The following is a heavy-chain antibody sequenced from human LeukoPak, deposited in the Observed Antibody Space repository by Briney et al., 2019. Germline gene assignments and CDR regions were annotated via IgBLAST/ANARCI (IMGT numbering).Heavy chain of an antibody. V-gene: IGHV4-39*02. CDR3: AREPYCSGGSCYPPWVDY. J-gene: IGHJ4*02. CDR2: IYYSGST. Sequence: SETLSLTCTVSGGSISSSSYYWGWIRQPPGKGLEWIGSIYYSGSTYYNPSLKSRVTISVDTSKNQFSLKPSSVTAADTAVYYCAREPYCSGGSCYPPWVDYWGQGTLVTVSS. D-gene: IGHD2-15*01. CDR1: GGSISSSSYY.